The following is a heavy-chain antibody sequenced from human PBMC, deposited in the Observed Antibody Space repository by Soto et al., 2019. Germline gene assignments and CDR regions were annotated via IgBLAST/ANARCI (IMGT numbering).Heavy chain of an antibody. CDR1: GGSLPPPNYS. V-gene: IGHV4-39*01. CDR2: FSYSGST. Sequence: SETLSLTCTVSGGSLPPPNYSWGWIRQPPGKGLEWIGSFSYSGSTYYNPSLKSRVSISGDTSKKQFSLRLSSVTATDTAVYYCARISVATGYMDVWGKGTTVTVSS. D-gene: IGHD7-27*01. CDR3: ARISVATGYMDV. J-gene: IGHJ6*03.